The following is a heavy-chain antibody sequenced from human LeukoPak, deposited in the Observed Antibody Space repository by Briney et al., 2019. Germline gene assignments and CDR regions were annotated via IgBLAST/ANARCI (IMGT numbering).Heavy chain of an antibody. CDR2: TYYGGDT. Sequence: SETLSLTCTVSGGSISSSSYYWGWIRQPPGKGLEWIGNTYYGGDTYYNPSLKSRVTISVDTSKNQFSLELNSVTAADTAVYYCAAAFDYWGQGILVTVSS. CDR3: AAAFDY. J-gene: IGHJ4*02. V-gene: IGHV4-39*01. CDR1: GGSISSSSYY. D-gene: IGHD6-25*01.